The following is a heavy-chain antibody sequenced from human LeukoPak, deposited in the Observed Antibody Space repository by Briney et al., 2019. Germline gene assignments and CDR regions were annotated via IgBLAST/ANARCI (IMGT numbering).Heavy chain of an antibody. CDR3: ARGDYPSI. Sequence: GGSLRLSCATSGFTFSSYNMCWVRQAPGKGLEWVSSIGSHSSYIYYADSVKGRFTISRDNAQNSLYLQMNSLRAEDTAVYYCARGDYPSIWGQGTLLTVSS. CDR2: IGSHSSYI. CDR1: GFTFSSYN. V-gene: IGHV3-21*01. D-gene: IGHD4-17*01. J-gene: IGHJ4*02.